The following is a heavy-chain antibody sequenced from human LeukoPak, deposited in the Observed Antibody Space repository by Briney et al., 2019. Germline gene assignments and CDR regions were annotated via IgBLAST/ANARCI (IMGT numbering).Heavy chain of an antibody. D-gene: IGHD3-3*01. CDR3: ARQRFLEWYFDY. Sequence: SETLSLTCTVSGGSISSSYWSWIRQPPGKGLEWIGYIYYSGSTNQNPSLKSRVTISVDTSKNQFSLKLSSVTAADTAVYYCARQRFLEWYFDYWGQGTLVTVSS. CDR1: GGSISSSY. V-gene: IGHV4-59*08. J-gene: IGHJ4*02. CDR2: IYYSGST.